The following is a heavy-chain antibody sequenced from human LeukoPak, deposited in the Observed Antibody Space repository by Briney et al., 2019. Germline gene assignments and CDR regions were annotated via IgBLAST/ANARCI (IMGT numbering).Heavy chain of an antibody. Sequence: GGSLRLSCAASGFTFSSYAMSWVRQAPGKGLGWVSAISGSGGSTYYADSVKGRFTISRDNSKNTLYLQMNSLRAEDTAVYYCARREYCSSTSCYAENGYYGMDVWGQGTTVTVSS. D-gene: IGHD2-2*01. CDR3: ARREYCSSTSCYAENGYYGMDV. V-gene: IGHV3-23*01. J-gene: IGHJ6*02. CDR2: ISGSGGST. CDR1: GFTFSSYA.